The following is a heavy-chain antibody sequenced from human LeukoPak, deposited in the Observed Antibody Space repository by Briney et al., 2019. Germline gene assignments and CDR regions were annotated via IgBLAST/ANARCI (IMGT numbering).Heavy chain of an antibody. V-gene: IGHV3-48*02. Sequence: GGSLRLSCAASGFTFRLYSMNWVRQAPGKGLEWLSYIRSTDGAIAYADSVKGRFTISRDDAKNSLYLQMNSLRDEDTAVYYCARDRDWAFDHWGQGTLITVSS. CDR3: ARDRDWAFDH. J-gene: IGHJ4*02. CDR1: GFTFRLYS. CDR2: IRSTDGAI. D-gene: IGHD3-9*01.